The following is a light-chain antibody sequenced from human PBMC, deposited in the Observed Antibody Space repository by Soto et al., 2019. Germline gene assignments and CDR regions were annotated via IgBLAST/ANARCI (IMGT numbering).Light chain of an antibody. J-gene: IGLJ2*01. CDR2: GNS. Sequence: QSVLTQPPSVSGAPGQRVTISCTGSSSNIGAGYDVHWYQQLPGTAPKLLIYGNSNRPSGVPDRFSGSKSGTLASLAITGLQAEDEADYYCQSYDSSLSGYVVFGGATKLTVL. CDR3: QSYDSSLSGYVV. V-gene: IGLV1-40*01. CDR1: SSNIGAGYD.